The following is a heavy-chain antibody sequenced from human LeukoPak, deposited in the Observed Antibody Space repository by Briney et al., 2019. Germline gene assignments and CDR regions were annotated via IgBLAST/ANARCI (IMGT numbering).Heavy chain of an antibody. Sequence: PSETLSLTCTVSGGSVSSGSYYWSWIRQPPGKGLEWIGYIYYSGSTNYNPSLKSRVTISLDTSKNQFSLKLSSVTAADTAVYYWARQPPYDYVLSYWGQGTLVTVSS. CDR2: IYYSGST. V-gene: IGHV4-61*01. D-gene: IGHD3-16*01. CDR1: GGSVSSGSYY. CDR3: ARQPPYDYVLSY. J-gene: IGHJ4*02.